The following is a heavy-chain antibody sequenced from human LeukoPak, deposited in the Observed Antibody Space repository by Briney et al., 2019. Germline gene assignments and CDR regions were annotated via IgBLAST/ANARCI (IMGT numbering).Heavy chain of an antibody. CDR3: ARVEQWLALRGTDY. CDR1: GYTFTSYG. Sequence: ASVKVSCKASGYTFTSYGTSWVRQAPGQGLEWMGWISAYNGNTNYAQKLQGRVTMTTDTSTSTAYMELRSLRSDDTAVYYCARVEQWLALRGTDYWGQGTLVTVSS. V-gene: IGHV1-18*01. D-gene: IGHD6-19*01. CDR2: ISAYNGNT. J-gene: IGHJ4*02.